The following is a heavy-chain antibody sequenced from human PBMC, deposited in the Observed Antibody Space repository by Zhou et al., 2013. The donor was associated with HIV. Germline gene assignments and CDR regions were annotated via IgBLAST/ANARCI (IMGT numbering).Heavy chain of an antibody. CDR3: ARDLGVVVPAAIISWFDP. CDR2: INPKSGGT. Sequence: QVQLVQSGTEVKKPGASVKVSCKASGYTFTDYYMHWVRQAPGQGLEWMGWINPKSGGTHYAQKFQGRVTMTRDTSISTAYMELSRLTSDDTALYYCARDLGVVVPAAIISWFDPGAREPWSTVSS. CDR1: GYTFTDYY. V-gene: IGHV1-2*02. J-gene: IGHJ5*02. D-gene: IGHD2-2*02.